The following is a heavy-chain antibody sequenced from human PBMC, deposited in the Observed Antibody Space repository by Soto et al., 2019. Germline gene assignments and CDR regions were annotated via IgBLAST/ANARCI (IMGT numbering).Heavy chain of an antibody. J-gene: IGHJ4*02. Sequence: QVQLVQSGAEVKKPGASVKVSCKISGYSLTVLSMHWVRQAPGKGLEWMGGFDPEDGERIYAKKFQGRVTMTEDTSTDIAYMELSSLRSDDTAVYYCAAGNNYYVWGQGTLVTVSS. V-gene: IGHV1-24*01. CDR2: FDPEDGER. CDR1: GYSLTVLS. CDR3: AAGNNYYV. D-gene: IGHD3-22*01.